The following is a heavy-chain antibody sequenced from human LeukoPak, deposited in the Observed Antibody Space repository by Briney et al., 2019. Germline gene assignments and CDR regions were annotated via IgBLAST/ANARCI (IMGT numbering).Heavy chain of an antibody. Sequence: GGTLRLSCAASGFTFSSYGMSWVRQAPGKGLEWVANMNQDGSQKYYVDSVKGRFTISRDNAKNSLYLQMNSLRAEDTAVYYCARDGYNSGSDYWGQGTLVTVSS. D-gene: IGHD5-24*01. CDR3: ARDGYNSGSDY. CDR1: GFTFSSYG. V-gene: IGHV3-7*01. J-gene: IGHJ4*02. CDR2: MNQDGSQK.